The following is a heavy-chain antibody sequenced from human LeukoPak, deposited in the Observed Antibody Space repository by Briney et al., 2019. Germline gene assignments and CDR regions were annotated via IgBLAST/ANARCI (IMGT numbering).Heavy chain of an antibody. CDR3: AREGAYYDILTGYSPDAFDI. V-gene: IGHV4-61*01. Sequence: SETLSLTCTVSGGSVSSGSYYWSWIRQPPGKGLEWIGYIYYSGSTNYNPFLKSRVTISVDTSKNQFSLKLSSVTAADTAVYYCAREGAYYDILTGYSPDAFDIWGQGTMVTVSS. J-gene: IGHJ3*02. CDR1: GGSVSSGSYY. D-gene: IGHD3-9*01. CDR2: IYYSGST.